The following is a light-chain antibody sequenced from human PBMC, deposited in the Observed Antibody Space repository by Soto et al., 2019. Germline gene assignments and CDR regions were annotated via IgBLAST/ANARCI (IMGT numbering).Light chain of an antibody. CDR3: QQYFLYPLT. J-gene: IGKJ4*01. Sequence: AIRLTQSPSSLSATAGDRVTITCRASQSISIYLAWYQQKPGKAPELLIYDASTLQHGDPSRFSGSGFGTEFTLTISRLQSEDFATYSCQQYFLYPLTFGGGTRVELK. V-gene: IGKV1-8*01. CDR1: QSISIY. CDR2: DAS.